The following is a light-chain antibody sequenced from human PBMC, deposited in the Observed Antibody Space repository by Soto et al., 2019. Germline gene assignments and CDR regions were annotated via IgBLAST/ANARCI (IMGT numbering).Light chain of an antibody. J-gene: IGLJ3*02. CDR1: SSDVGAYKY. V-gene: IGLV2-8*01. CDR2: DVT. Sequence: QSALTQPPSASGSPGQSVTISCTGTSSDVGAYKYVSWYQQYPGKAPKLMIYDVTKRPSGVPDRFSGSKSGNTASLTVSGRQAEDEADYYCTSYVGNDIWVFGGGTKLTVL. CDR3: TSYVGNDIWV.